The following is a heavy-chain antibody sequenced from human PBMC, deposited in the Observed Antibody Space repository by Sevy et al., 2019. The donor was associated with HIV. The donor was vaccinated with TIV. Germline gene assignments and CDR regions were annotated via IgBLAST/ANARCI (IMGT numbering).Heavy chain of an antibody. CDR1: GFIVTSHY. V-gene: IGHV3-53*01. J-gene: IGHJ4*02. Sequence: GGSLRLSCAASGFIVTSHYMAWVRQAPGKGLEWVSSIYTGGGTYYADSVKGRFTISRDNSKNTLYLQMNSLSAEDTAFYYCARVPRYDEPYYFDYWGLGALVTVSS. CDR3: ARVPRYDEPYYFDY. CDR2: IYTGGGT. D-gene: IGHD3-3*01.